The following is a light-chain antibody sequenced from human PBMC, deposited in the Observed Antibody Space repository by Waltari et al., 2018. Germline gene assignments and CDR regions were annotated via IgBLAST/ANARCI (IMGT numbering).Light chain of an antibody. CDR3: CSYAGNYLRV. Sequence: QSALTQPRSVSGSPGQSVTIACTGPSSDVGYYNYVSWYQQHPGKAPTLMIYDVTERPAGVPARFSGSKSGNTASLTISGLQAEDEADYYCCSYAGNYLRVFGGGTKLTVL. CDR1: SSDVGYYNY. V-gene: IGLV2-11*01. J-gene: IGLJ2*01. CDR2: DVT.